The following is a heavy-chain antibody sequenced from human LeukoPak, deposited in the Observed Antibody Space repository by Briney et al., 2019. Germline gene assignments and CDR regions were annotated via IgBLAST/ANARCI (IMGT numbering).Heavy chain of an antibody. V-gene: IGHV2-5*01. CDR3: ARGRWSARSSLFDF. CDR2: IYWNDDK. CDR1: GLSLSTSEVG. J-gene: IGHJ4*02. D-gene: IGHD4-23*01. Sequence: SGPTLLNPTQTLTLSCTFSGLSLSTSEVGVGWIRQPPGKALEWLALIYWNDDKRYSPSLASRLTITKDTSTNQVVITMPKVEAMDIDTYYCARGRWSARSSLFDFWGQGTVVTVSS.